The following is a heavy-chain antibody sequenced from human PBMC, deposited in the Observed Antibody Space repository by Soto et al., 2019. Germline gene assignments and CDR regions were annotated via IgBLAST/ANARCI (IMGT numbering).Heavy chain of an antibody. CDR2: ISAYNGNT. D-gene: IGHD3-16*01. CDR1: GYTFTSYG. Sequence: QVQLVQSGAEVKKPGASVKVSCKASGYTFTSYGISWVRQAPGQGLEWMGWISAYNGNTNYAQKLQGRVTMTTDTSTCTGYKELRSLRSDDTAVYYCASSLITFGGYGMDVWGQGTTVTVSS. CDR3: ASSLITFGGYGMDV. V-gene: IGHV1-18*04. J-gene: IGHJ6*02.